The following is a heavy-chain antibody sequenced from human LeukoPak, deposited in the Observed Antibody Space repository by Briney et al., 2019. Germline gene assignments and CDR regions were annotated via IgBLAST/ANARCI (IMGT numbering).Heavy chain of an antibody. CDR1: GFTFNRYN. J-gene: IGHJ3*02. CDR2: IRTSIIYI. D-gene: IGHD6-19*01. CDR3: ARGASVVAGSDNAFDI. V-gene: IGHV3-21*01. Sequence: GGSLRLSCAASGFTFNRYNMNWVRQAPGKGLEWVSSIRTSIIYIYYADSVKGRFTISRDNAKKSVHLQMNSLRAEDTALYYCARGASVVAGSDNAFDIWGQGTMVTVSS.